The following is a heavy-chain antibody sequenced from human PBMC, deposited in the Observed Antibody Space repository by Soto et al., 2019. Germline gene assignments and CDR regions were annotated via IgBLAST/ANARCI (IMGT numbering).Heavy chain of an antibody. CDR1: AYTFTSYD. Sequence: ASVKVSCKAAAYTFTSYDINWVRQATGQDFEWMGWMNPNNGNTAYAQKFQGRVIMTRDTATSTAFMELSSLTSEDTAIYFCTRTFISSQDGFDAWGQGTQVTVSS. D-gene: IGHD6-13*01. V-gene: IGHV1-8*01. CDR2: MNPNNGNT. J-gene: IGHJ4*02. CDR3: TRTFISSQDGFDA.